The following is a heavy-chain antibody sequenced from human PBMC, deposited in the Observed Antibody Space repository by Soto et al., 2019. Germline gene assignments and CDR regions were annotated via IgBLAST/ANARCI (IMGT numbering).Heavy chain of an antibody. J-gene: IGHJ4*02. CDR1: GFTFSNAW. D-gene: IGHD5-18*01. V-gene: IGHV3-15*01. Sequence: EVQLVESGGGLVKPGGSLRLSCAASGFTFSNAWMSWVRQAPGKGLEWVGRIKSKTDGGTTDYAAPVKGRFTISRDDSKNTLYLQMNSLRAEDTAVYYCAKDGAGDTAMVWGFDYWGQGTLVTVSS. CDR3: AKDGAGDTAMVWGFDY. CDR2: IKSKTDGGTT.